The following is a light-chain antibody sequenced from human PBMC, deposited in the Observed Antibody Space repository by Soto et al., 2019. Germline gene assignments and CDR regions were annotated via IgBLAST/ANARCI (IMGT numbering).Light chain of an antibody. CDR3: QSYDSRNWV. Sequence: QTVVTQEPSFSVSPGGTVTLTCGLSSDSVSASHFPSWYQQTPGQAPRTLIYNTNTRSSGVPDRFSGSIDSSSNSASLTISGLKTEDEADYYCQSYDSRNWVFGGGTKLTVL. CDR2: NTN. V-gene: IGLV8-61*01. CDR1: SDSVSASHF. J-gene: IGLJ3*02.